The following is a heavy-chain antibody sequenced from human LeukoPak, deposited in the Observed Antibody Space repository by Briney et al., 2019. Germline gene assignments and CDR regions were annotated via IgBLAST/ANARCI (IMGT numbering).Heavy chain of an antibody. V-gene: IGHV3-23*01. CDR3: AGRVTGYSSGYVY. J-gene: IGHJ4*02. D-gene: IGHD5-18*01. CDR2: ISGSAHKI. Sequence: QTGGSLRLSCAASGFIFSNYAVSWVRQAPEKGLGWVSVISGSAHKIRYADSVKGRFTISRDNSENIVYLQMNNLRAEDTAVYYCAGRVTGYSSGYVYWGQGTLVTVSS. CDR1: GFIFSNYA.